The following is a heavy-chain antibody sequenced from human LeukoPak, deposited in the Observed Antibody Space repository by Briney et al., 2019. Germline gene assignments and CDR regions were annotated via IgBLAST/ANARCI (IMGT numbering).Heavy chain of an antibody. CDR1: GGSISSYY. CDR2: IYTSGST. J-gene: IGHJ6*03. D-gene: IGHD1-14*01. V-gene: IGHV4-4*07. Sequence: SETLSLTCTVSGGSISSYYWSWIRQPPGKGLEWIGRIYTSGSTNYNPSLKSRVTMSVDTSKNQFSLKLSSVTAADTAVYYCARDGTGTTKAYYYYYMDVWGKGTTVTVSS. CDR3: ARDGTGTTKAYYYYYMDV.